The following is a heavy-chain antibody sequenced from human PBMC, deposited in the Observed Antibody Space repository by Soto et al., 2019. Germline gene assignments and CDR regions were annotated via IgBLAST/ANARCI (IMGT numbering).Heavy chain of an antibody. CDR3: AKDHLWTYYGSGNNPFDY. CDR1: GFTFSSYA. J-gene: IGHJ4*02. CDR2: ISGSGGST. D-gene: IGHD3-10*01. V-gene: IGHV3-23*01. Sequence: GGSLRLSCAASGFTFSSYAMSWVRQAPGKGLEWVSAISGSGGSTYYADSVKGRFTIARDNSKNTLYLQMNSLRAEDTAVYYCAKDHLWTYYGSGNNPFDYWGQGTLVTVSS.